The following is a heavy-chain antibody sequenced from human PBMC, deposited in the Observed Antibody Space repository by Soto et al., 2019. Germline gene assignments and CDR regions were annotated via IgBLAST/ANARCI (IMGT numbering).Heavy chain of an antibody. CDR1: GFTFSSYA. Sequence: EVQLLESGGGLVQPGGSLRLSCAASGFTFSSYAMSWVRQAPGKGPEWVSVISGSGGSTYYADSVKGRFTISRDNSKNTLYLQMNSLRAEDTAVYYCAKDLSVVAPAAIPVTTVGFDPWGQGTLVTVSS. CDR2: ISGSGGST. CDR3: AKDLSVVAPAAIPVTTVGFDP. V-gene: IGHV3-23*01. D-gene: IGHD2-2*01. J-gene: IGHJ5*02.